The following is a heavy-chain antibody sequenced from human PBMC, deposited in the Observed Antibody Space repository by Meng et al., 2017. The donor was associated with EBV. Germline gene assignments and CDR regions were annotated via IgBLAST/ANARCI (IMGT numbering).Heavy chain of an antibody. V-gene: IGHV1-69*01. CDR2: FLPRLGAP. D-gene: IGHD3-10*01. J-gene: IGHJ4*02. Sequence: QEQVVQSAAEVKKPGSSVKVSCKTSGGPFRYYAISWVRQAPGQGLEWLGGFLPRLGAPNYAQKFHGRVKITADESTSTHYMDLSSLRSEDTAIYYCASESGRGYTPDYWGQGTLVTVSS. CDR1: GGPFRYYA. CDR3: ASESGRGYTPDY.